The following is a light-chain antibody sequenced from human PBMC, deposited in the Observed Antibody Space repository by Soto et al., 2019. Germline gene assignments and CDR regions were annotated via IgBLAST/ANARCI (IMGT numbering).Light chain of an antibody. CDR1: QSVSSY. J-gene: IGKJ5*01. V-gene: IGKV3-11*01. CDR3: QQFNNWPHT. CDR2: EAS. Sequence: EIVLTQPPATLSLSPWERATLSCRASQSVSSYLAWYQQKPGQAPRLLMYEASNRATGIPARFSGGGSGTDFTLTISSLEPEDFAVYYCQQFNNWPHTFGQGTRLEIK.